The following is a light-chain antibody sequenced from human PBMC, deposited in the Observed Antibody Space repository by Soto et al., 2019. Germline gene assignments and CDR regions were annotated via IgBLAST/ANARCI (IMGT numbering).Light chain of an antibody. Sequence: EIVMTHSQVTLSASPCESATLSFSASQSVDNNVAWDQQKPGQAPRLLLVGSFARATGIPARFSGSGSGSEFTLTISGLQSEDFAVYSCQQYNDRTQITFGQGTRLEIK. CDR2: GSF. V-gene: IGKV3-15*01. J-gene: IGKJ5*01. CDR3: QQYNDRTQIT. CDR1: QSVDNN.